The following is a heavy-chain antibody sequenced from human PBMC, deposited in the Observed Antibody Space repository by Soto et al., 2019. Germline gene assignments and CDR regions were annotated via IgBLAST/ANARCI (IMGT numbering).Heavy chain of an antibody. V-gene: IGHV4-34*01. CDR2: INHSGST. J-gene: IGHJ4*02. Sequence: QVQLQQWGAGLLKPSETLSLTCAVYGGSFSGYYWSWIRQPPGKGLEWIGEINHSGSTNYNPSLKSRGTISVDTSKNQFSLKLSSVTAADTAVYYCARGRGGNLNYWGQGTLVTVSS. CDR3: ARGRGGNLNY. CDR1: GGSFSGYY. D-gene: IGHD2-15*01.